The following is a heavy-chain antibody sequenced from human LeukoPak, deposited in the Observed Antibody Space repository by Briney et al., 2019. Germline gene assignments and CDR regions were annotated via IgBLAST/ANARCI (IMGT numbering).Heavy chain of an antibody. V-gene: IGHV3-53*01. CDR2: IYSHGST. J-gene: IGHJ4*02. CDR1: GFSGRNNY. Sequence: PGGSLRLSCGASGFSGRNNYMTWVRQAPGKGLEWVSVIYSHGSTHYGDSVRGRFTISRDNSKNTFYLQMNSLKDEDTAVYYCARGEILTGPFDYWGQGTLVTVSS. CDR3: ARGEILTGPFDY. D-gene: IGHD3-9*01.